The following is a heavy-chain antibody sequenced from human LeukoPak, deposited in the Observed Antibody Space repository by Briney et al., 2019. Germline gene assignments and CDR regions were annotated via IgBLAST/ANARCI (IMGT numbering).Heavy chain of an antibody. CDR3: ARDRPYCSGGSCYPSLLV. V-gene: IGHV1-69*06. CDR1: GVTFSSYA. J-gene: IGHJ4*02. D-gene: IGHD2-15*01. Sequence: ASVNVSCTASGVTFSSYAISWVRQAPGQGLEWMGGIIPIFGTASYAKKFQGRVTISADKSTSTAYMELSTLRAEVSAVYYGARDRPYCSGGSCYPSLLVWGQGTLVTVSS. CDR2: IIPIFGTA.